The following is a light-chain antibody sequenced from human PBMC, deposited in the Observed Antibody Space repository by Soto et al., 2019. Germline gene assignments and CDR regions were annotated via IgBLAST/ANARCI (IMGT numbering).Light chain of an antibody. CDR2: DVS. J-gene: IGLJ1*01. CDR3: CSYAVSTYV. CDR1: SSDVGSYNY. Sequence: QSALTQPRSVSGSPGQSVTISCTGTSSDVGSYNYVSWYQQHPGKAPKLMIFDVSKRPSGVPDRFSGFKSGNTASLTISGLQAEDEADYSCCSYAVSTYVFGSGTKLTVL. V-gene: IGLV2-11*01.